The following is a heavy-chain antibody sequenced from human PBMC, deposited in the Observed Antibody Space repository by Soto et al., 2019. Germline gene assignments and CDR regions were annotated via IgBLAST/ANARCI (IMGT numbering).Heavy chain of an antibody. J-gene: IGHJ4*02. CDR2: MTPKSGYT. Sequence: QVQLMQSGAEVRKPGASVKVSCKASGYTFTDYDINWVPQATGQGLEWLGWMTPKSGYTGYAQKFQGRVTLTRDTSRGTAYMELSSLTSEDTAVYYCTRNLYNTGDFDHWGQGTLVTVSS. V-gene: IGHV1-8*02. CDR1: GYTFTDYD. D-gene: IGHD1-20*01. CDR3: TRNLYNTGDFDH.